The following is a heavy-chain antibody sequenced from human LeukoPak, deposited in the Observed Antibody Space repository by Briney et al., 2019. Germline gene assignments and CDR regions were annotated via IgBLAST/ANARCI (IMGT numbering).Heavy chain of an antibody. J-gene: IGHJ4*02. CDR3: TRDRRDGYNYVDI. Sequence: SETLSVTCSVSVGSISSYYWIWIRQPPGKRLEWIGYISYSGSTNYNPSLKSRVTMSVDTSKKQFSLKLSSVTAADTAVYYCTRDRRDGYNYVDIWGQGTLVTVSS. V-gene: IGHV4-59*01. CDR2: ISYSGST. D-gene: IGHD5-24*01. CDR1: VGSISSYY.